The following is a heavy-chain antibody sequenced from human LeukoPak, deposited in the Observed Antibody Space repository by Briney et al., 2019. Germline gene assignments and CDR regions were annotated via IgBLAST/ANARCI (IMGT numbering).Heavy chain of an antibody. Sequence: GGSLRLSCAASGFTFSNYGMHWVRQAPGKGLDWVAAIWPDGINQDYADSVRGRFTISRDNSKNILYLQMTSLGAEDTALYYCAKDCGGDCHVYCWGQGTLVTVFS. J-gene: IGHJ4*02. CDR1: GFTFSNYG. CDR3: AKDCGGDCHVYC. D-gene: IGHD2-21*02. V-gene: IGHV3-30*02. CDR2: IWPDGINQ.